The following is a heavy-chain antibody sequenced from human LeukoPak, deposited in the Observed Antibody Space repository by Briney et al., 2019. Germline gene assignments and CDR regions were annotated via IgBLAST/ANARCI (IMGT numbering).Heavy chain of an antibody. V-gene: IGHV5-51*01. CDR1: GYSFTSYW. J-gene: IGHJ4*02. CDR3: ARHGGYSYGYSFFDY. D-gene: IGHD5-18*01. CDR2: IYPGDSDT. Sequence: ESLKISCKGSGYSFTSYWNGWVRHMPGKNLEWMGIIYPGDSDTRYSPSFQGQVTISADKSISTAYLQWSSLKASDTAMYYCARHGGYSYGYSFFDYWGQGTLVTVSS.